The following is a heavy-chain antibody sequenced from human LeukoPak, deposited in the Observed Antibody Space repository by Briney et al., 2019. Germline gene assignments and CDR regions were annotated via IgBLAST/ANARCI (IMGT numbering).Heavy chain of an antibody. CDR1: GLRFSGTA. V-gene: IGHV3-23*01. CDR2: ISHDGMNA. CDR3: AKDGAQYSSGPECDP. D-gene: IGHD6-19*01. Sequence: GGSLRLSCAASGLRFSGTATSWVRQAPGKGLEWVSAISHDGMNAYYADSVKGRFTISRDNSKKTVSLEMSSLTAADTGVYYCAKDGAQYSSGPECDPRGQGALVTVSP. J-gene: IGHJ5*02.